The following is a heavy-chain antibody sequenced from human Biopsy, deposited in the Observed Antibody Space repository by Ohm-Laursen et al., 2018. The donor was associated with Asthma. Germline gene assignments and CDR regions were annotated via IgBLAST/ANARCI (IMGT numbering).Heavy chain of an antibody. CDR3: AKDELAYYGSDSKYMQPVPLGD. Sequence: SLTLSCASFGFTFSNYVTSWVRQAPAQGLEWVSSIPGSGGFTYCADSVKGRFTISSDKSDNTLYLQMNSLTAEDTAVYHCAKDELAYYGSDSKYMQPVPLGDWGQGTVVIVSA. CDR2: IPGSGGFT. D-gene: IGHD2-21*01. V-gene: IGHV3-23*01. J-gene: IGHJ4*02. CDR1: GFTFSNYV.